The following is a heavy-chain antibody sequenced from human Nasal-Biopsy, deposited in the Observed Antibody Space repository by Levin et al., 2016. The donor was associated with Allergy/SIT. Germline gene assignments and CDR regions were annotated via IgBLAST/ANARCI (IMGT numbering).Heavy chain of an antibody. D-gene: IGHD2-21*02. CDR3: ARGRGHDVMTALEH. CDR2: ISHDGSNK. CDR1: GFTFGFYS. J-gene: IGHJ1*01. Sequence: GESLKISCAASGFTFGFYSLHWVRQAPGKGLEWVSIISHDGSNKYYADSVKGRFTISRDNSKNTLFVQMDSLRPDDTGVYYCARGRGHDVMTALEHWGQGTLVTVSS. V-gene: IGHV3-30-3*01.